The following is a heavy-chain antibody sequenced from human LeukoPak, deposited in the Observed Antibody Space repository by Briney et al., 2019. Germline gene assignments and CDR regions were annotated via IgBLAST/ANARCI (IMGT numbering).Heavy chain of an antibody. D-gene: IGHD6-19*01. Sequence: ASVKVSCKASGDTFKNYGIMWVRQAPGQGLEWMGWINPNSGGTNYAQKFQGRVTMTRDTSISTAYMELSRLRSDDTAVYYCARAHYSSGWVPFDYWGQGTLVTVSS. CDR3: ARAHYSSGWVPFDY. CDR2: INPNSGGT. CDR1: GDTFKNYG. J-gene: IGHJ4*02. V-gene: IGHV1-2*02.